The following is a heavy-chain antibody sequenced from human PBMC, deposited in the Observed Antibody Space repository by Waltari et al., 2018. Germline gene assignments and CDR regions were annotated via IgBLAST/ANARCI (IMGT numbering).Heavy chain of an antibody. CDR2: MSFDGYSK. J-gene: IGHJ4*02. D-gene: IGHD2-15*01. Sequence: LVESGGDVVQSGRSLRVSGTSPRSAFNNEIMHWVRQAPGKGLEWVSAMSFDGYSKYYADSVRGRFTISRDDSLKTVYLQLDSLRLEDTAIYYCAREGYTSGRAGNFDYWGQGTLVTVSS. CDR1: RSAFNNEI. CDR3: AREGYTSGRAGNFDY. V-gene: IGHV3-30-3*01.